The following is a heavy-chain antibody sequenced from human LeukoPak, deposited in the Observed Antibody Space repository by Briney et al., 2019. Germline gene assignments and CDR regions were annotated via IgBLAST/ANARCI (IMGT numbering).Heavy chain of an antibody. CDR1: GGSISSGDYY. J-gene: IGHJ5*02. D-gene: IGHD6-13*01. CDR2: IYYSGST. V-gene: IGHV4-30-4*01. Sequence: SETLSLTCTVSGGSISSGDYYWSWIRQPPGKGLEWIGYIYYSGSTYYNPSLKSRVTTSIDTSKSQFSLKMSPVTAADTAVYYCVREVKGYGSSWYQNWFDPWGQGTLVTVSS. CDR3: VREVKGYGSSWYQNWFDP.